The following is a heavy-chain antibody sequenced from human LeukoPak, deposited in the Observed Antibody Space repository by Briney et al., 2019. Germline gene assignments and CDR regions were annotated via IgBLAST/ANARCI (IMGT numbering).Heavy chain of an antibody. CDR1: GGSISSYY. Sequence: PSETLSLTCTVSGGSISSYYLSWLRQPPGKGLEWIGYIYYSGSTNYNPSLKSRVTISVDTSKNQFSLKLCSVTAADTAVYYCARAPPPPWELNFDYWGQGTLVTVSS. CDR2: IYYSGST. J-gene: IGHJ4*02. CDR3: ARAPPPPWELNFDY. V-gene: IGHV4-59*01. D-gene: IGHD1-26*01.